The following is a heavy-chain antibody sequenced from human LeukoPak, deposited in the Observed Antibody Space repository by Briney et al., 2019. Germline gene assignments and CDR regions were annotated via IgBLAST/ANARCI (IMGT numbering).Heavy chain of an antibody. Sequence: GASVKVSCKASGYTFTGYYMHWVRQAPGQGLEWMGRINPNSGGTNYAQKFQGRVTMTRGTSISTAYMELSRLRSDDTAVYYCARGGTYDYVWGSYRNDIAPEAFDIWGQGTMVTVSS. D-gene: IGHD3-16*02. CDR1: GYTFTGYY. CDR3: ARGGTYDYVWGSYRNDIAPEAFDI. J-gene: IGHJ3*02. V-gene: IGHV1-2*06. CDR2: INPNSGGT.